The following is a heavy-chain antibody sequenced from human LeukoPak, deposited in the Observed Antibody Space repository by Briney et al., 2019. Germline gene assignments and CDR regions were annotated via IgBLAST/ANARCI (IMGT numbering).Heavy chain of an antibody. Sequence: GGSLRLSCVASGFSFSNSGMHWVRQAPGKGLEWVATIWFGEGSQNYADSVKGRFIISRDNSKNTLFLEMNSLRAEDTAVYFCAKGGRDTSHCYFDYWGQGTQVTVSS. CDR1: GFSFSNSG. D-gene: IGHD3-10*01. CDR2: IWFGEGSQ. V-gene: IGHV3-30*02. J-gene: IGHJ4*02. CDR3: AKGGRDTSHCYFDY.